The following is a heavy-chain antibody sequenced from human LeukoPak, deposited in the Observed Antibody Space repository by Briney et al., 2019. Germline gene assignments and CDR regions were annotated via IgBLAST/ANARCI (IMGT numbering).Heavy chain of an antibody. CDR2: ISYDGSNK. D-gene: IGHD5-18*01. CDR1: GFTFSNYD. V-gene: IGHV3-30*18. CDR3: AKVLDITMDDIIDH. Sequence: GGSLRLSCAASGFTFSNYDIHWVRQAPGKGLQWVAVISYDGSNKYYADSVRGRFTLSRGNSENTVYLQMNSLRAEDTALYYCAKVLDITMDDIIDHWGQGSLVTVSS. J-gene: IGHJ4*02.